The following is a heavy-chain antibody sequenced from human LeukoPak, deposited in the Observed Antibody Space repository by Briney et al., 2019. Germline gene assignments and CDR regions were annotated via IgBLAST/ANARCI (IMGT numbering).Heavy chain of an antibody. V-gene: IGHV3-7*04. CDR3: GGGMWYSRY. D-gene: IGHD1-1*01. Sequence: GGSLRLSCAASGFTFSTYWMTWVRQAPGKGLEWVANIKLDGSEKYYVDSVRGRFTIARDNAKNSLYLQLNSLRAEDTAVYYCGGGMWYSRYWGQGALVTVSS. CDR1: GFTFSTYW. J-gene: IGHJ4*02. CDR2: IKLDGSEK.